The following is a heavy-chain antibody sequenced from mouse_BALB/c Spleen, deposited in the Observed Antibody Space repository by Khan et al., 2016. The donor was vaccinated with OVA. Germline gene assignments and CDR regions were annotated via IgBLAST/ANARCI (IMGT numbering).Heavy chain of an antibody. J-gene: IGHJ2*01. CDR3: ARSIMAN. Sequence: VQLKESGPGLVKPSQSLSLTCTVTGYSITSDYAWNWIRQFPGNKLGWMGYLSYSGSTSYNPSLKSRISITRNTSKNQFFLQLNSVTTEDTATYYCARSIMANWGQGTTLTVSS. CDR1: GYSITSDYA. V-gene: IGHV3-2*02. CDR2: LSYSGST.